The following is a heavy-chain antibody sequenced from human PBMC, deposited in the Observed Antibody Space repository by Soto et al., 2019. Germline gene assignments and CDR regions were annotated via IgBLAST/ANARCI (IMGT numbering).Heavy chain of an antibody. Sequence: AGGSLRLSCAASGFTFNMYAMSWVRQAPGKGLEWVSGIGGSGANTYYADFVKGRFTISRDNSKNTLYLQTDSLRAEDTAIYYCARTITGYFWAGAYWGQGTLVTVSS. J-gene: IGHJ4*02. D-gene: IGHD1-1*01. V-gene: IGHV3-23*01. CDR1: GFTFNMYA. CDR3: ARTITGYFWAGAY. CDR2: IGGSGANT.